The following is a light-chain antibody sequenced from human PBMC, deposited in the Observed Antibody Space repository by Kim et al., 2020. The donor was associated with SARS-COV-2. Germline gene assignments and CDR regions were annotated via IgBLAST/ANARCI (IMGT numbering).Light chain of an antibody. V-gene: IGKV3-15*01. CDR2: GAS. Sequence: SQGERATLSCRASQSVSSNLAWYQQKPGQAPRLLIYGASTRATGIPARFSGSGSGTEFTLTISSLQSEDFAVYYCQQYNNWPPWTFGQGTKVDIK. J-gene: IGKJ1*01. CDR1: QSVSSN. CDR3: QQYNNWPPWT.